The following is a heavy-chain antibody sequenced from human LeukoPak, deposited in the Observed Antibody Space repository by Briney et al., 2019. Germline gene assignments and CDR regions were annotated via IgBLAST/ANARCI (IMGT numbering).Heavy chain of an antibody. J-gene: IGHJ4*02. V-gene: IGHV3-7*01. Sequence: GGSLRLSCAASGFTFSSYWMSWVRQAPGKGLEWVANIKKDGTEKYYVDSVKGRFTISRDNAKTSLYLQMNSLRAEDTAVYYCARVPSWELQLVFDYWGQGTLVTVSS. CDR1: GFTFSSYW. D-gene: IGHD1-26*01. CDR2: IKKDGTEK. CDR3: ARVPSWELQLVFDY.